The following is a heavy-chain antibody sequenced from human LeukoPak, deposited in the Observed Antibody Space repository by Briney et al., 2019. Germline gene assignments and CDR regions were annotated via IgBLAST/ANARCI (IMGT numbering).Heavy chain of an antibody. CDR2: IYHSGST. V-gene: IGHV4-30-2*01. J-gene: IGHJ5*02. D-gene: IGHD6-6*01. CDR1: GGSISSGGYS. Sequence: SETMSLTSVVSGGSISSGGYSWSWIRQPPGKGLEWIGYIYHSGSTYYNPSLKSRATRSVDRSKNQFSLKLSSVTAADTAVYYCARGYLGIAARRSWFDPWGQGTLVTVSS. CDR3: ARGYLGIAARRSWFDP.